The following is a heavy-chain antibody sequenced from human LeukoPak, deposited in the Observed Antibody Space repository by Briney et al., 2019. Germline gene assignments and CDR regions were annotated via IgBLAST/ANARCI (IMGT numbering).Heavy chain of an antibody. CDR2: INHSGST. D-gene: IGHD6-19*01. CDR1: RGSLIGYY. V-gene: IGHV4-34*01. J-gene: IGHJ4*02. CDR3: ARGGPVAGILYYFDY. Sequence: PSETLSLTCAVYRGSLIGYYWSWIRQPPGKGLEWIGEINHSGSTNHNPSLKSRVTISVDTAKNQFSLKLSSVTAADTAVYYCARGGPVAGILYYFDYWGQGTLVTVSS.